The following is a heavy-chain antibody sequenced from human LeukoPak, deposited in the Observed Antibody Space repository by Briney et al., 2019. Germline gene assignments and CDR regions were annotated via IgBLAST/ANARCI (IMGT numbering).Heavy chain of an antibody. V-gene: IGHV3-21*01. Sequence: GGSLRLSCTVSGITFRTSSFNWVRQVPGKGLEWVSSISSSGTYMYYSDSVEGRFTISGDNAKNSVFLQMDSLRAEDTAVYFCAKELGNADSYGNVPLGHWGQGTLVIVSS. J-gene: IGHJ4*02. CDR2: ISSSGTYM. CDR1: GITFRTSS. CDR3: AKELGNADSYGNVPLGH. D-gene: IGHD1-26*01.